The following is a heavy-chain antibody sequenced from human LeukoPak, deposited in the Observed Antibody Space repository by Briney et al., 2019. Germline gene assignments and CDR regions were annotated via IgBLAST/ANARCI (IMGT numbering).Heavy chain of an antibody. Sequence: ASVKVSCKVSGYNLTELSMHWVRQAPGKGLEWMGGFDPEDGETIYAQKFQGRVTMTEDTSTDTAYMELSSLRSEDTAVYYCATVRGYSYGSNYYFDYWGQGTLVTVSS. CDR2: FDPEDGET. CDR1: GYNLTELS. CDR3: ATVRGYSYGSNYYFDY. D-gene: IGHD5-18*01. V-gene: IGHV1-24*01. J-gene: IGHJ4*02.